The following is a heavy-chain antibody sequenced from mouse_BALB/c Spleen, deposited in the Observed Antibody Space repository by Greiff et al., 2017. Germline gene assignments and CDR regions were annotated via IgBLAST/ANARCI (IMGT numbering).Heavy chain of an antibody. V-gene: IGHV8-8*01. CDR2: IWCDDDK. J-gene: IGHJ2*01. CDR3: ARMAVGRGYFDY. CDR1: GFSLSTSGMC. D-gene: IGHD3-3*01. Sequence: QVTLKVSGPGILQPSQTLSLTCSFSGFSLSTSGMCVGRIRHPSGKGMEWLAHIWCDDDKYYNTALKRGLTISKDTAKNQVFLKIASVDTADTATYYCARMAVGRGYFDYWGQGTTLTVSS.